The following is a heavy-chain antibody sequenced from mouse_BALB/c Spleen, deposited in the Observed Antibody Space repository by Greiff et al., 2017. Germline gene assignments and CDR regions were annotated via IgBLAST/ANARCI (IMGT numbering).Heavy chain of an antibody. Sequence: EVMLVESGGGLVKPGGSLKLSCAASGFTFSSYAMSWVRQTPEKRLEWVASISSGGSTYYPDSVKGRFTISRDNARNILYLQMSSLRSEDTAMYYCLRRELGDFDYWGQGTTLTVSS. CDR2: ISSGGST. CDR3: LRRELGDFDY. J-gene: IGHJ2*01. D-gene: IGHD4-1*01. CDR1: GFTFSSYA. V-gene: IGHV5-6-5*01.